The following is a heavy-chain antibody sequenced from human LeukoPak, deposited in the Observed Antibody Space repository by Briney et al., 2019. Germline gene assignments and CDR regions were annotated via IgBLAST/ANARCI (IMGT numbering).Heavy chain of an antibody. CDR2: IWYDASNK. J-gene: IGHJ4*02. CDR1: GISFRSYG. D-gene: IGHD3-9*01. Sequence: PGRSLRLSCAASGISFRSYGMHWVRQAPGKGLEWVTFIWYDASNKYYAESVKGRFTIPRDNSRNTVFLQMNSLRAEGTAIYYCATDISTHYFGSWGQGTLVTVSS. V-gene: IGHV3-33*01. CDR3: ATDISTHYFGS.